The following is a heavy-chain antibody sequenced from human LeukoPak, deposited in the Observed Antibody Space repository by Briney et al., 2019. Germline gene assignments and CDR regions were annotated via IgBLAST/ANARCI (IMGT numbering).Heavy chain of an antibody. J-gene: IGHJ3*02. V-gene: IGHV5-51*01. CDR1: GYRFTTYW. D-gene: IGHD3-22*01. Sequence: GESLKISCKGSGYRFTTYWIGWVRQMPGKGLEWMGIIYPGDSDARYSPSFQGQVTISADKSISNAYLQWSSLKTSDTAMYYCARSLFMEYFDTSDYSDALDIWGQGTMVSISS. CDR3: ARSLFMEYFDTSDYSDALDI. CDR2: IYPGDSDA.